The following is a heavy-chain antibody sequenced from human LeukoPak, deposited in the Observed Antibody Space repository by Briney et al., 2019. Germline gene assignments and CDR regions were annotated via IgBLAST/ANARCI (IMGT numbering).Heavy chain of an antibody. Sequence: GGSLRLSCAASGFTFSSYAMSWVRQAPGKGLEWVSAISGSGGSTYCADSVKGRFTISRDNSKNTLYLQMNSLRAEDTAVYYCAKPTWPNNWFDPWGQGTLVTVSS. CDR3: AKPTWPNNWFDP. CDR1: GFTFSSYA. D-gene: IGHD5-12*01. J-gene: IGHJ5*02. CDR2: ISGSGGST. V-gene: IGHV3-23*01.